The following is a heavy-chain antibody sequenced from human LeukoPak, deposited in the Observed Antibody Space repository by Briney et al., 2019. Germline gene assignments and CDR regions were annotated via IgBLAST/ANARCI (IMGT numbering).Heavy chain of an antibody. V-gene: IGHV4-38-2*01. CDR3: ARAYSSTWYGGDTFDI. D-gene: IGHD2-2*01. J-gene: IGHJ3*02. CDR1: RYSITRGYY. Sequence: SETLSLTCAVSRYSITRGYYWAWIRQPPGKGLEWIGSIYHSGNTYYNPSLKSRLTMSVDTSKNRFSLNLRSVTAADTAVYFRARAYSSTWYGGDTFDIWGQGTMVTVSS. CDR2: IYHSGNT.